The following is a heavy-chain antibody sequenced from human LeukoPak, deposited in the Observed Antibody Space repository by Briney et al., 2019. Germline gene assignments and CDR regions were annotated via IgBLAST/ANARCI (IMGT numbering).Heavy chain of an antibody. CDR1: GGSFSGYY. CDR3: ARGQRGRPRDFYY. J-gene: IGHJ4*02. V-gene: IGHV4-34*01. D-gene: IGHD3-16*01. CDR2: INHSGST. Sequence: PSETLSLTCAVYGGSFSGYYWSWIRQPPGKGLEWIWEINHSGSTNYNPSLKSRVTISVDTSKNQFSLKLSSVTAADTAVYYCARGQRGRPRDFYYWGQGTLVTVSS.